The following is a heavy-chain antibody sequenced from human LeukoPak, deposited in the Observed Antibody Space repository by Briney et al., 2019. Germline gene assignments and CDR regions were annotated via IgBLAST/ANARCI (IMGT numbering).Heavy chain of an antibody. V-gene: IGHV3-66*01. CDR3: ARDMYTRNPFDY. Sequence: GGSLRLSCAESGFTVSSNYMSWVRQAPGKGLEWVSVIYSGGSTHYADSVRGRFTISRDNSKNTLRLQMNSLRAEDTAVYYCARDMYTRNPFDYWGPGTLVTVSS. D-gene: IGHD5/OR15-5a*01. CDR2: IYSGGST. CDR1: GFTVSSNY. J-gene: IGHJ4*02.